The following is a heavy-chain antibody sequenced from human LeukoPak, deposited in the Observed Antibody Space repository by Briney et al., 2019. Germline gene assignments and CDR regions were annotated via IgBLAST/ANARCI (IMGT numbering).Heavy chain of an antibody. CDR2: ISGGGGST. CDR1: GFTFTSYS. Sequence: GGSLRLSCAASGFTFTSYSMNWVRQAPGKGLEWVSTISGGGGSTYYADSVKGRLTISRDNSKNTLYLQMNSLRAEDTAVYYCAKDSSGSSWYWFDPWGQGTLVTVSS. J-gene: IGHJ5*02. V-gene: IGHV3-23*01. CDR3: AKDSSGSSWYWFDP. D-gene: IGHD6-13*01.